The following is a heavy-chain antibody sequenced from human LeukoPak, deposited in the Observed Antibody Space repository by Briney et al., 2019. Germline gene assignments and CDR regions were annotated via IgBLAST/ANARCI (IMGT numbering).Heavy chain of an antibody. V-gene: IGHV1-46*03. D-gene: IGHD4-11*01. CDR3: TRVHDYRTSGEYFQH. Sequence: ASVKVSCKASGYTFISYYIHWVRQASGQGLEWVGIINPRNDTTSYAQRFQGRVTVTRDTTTTTVYMELSSLRSEDTAVYYCTRVHDYRTSGEYFQHWGQGTLVTVSS. J-gene: IGHJ1*01. CDR1: GYTFISYY. CDR2: INPRNDTT.